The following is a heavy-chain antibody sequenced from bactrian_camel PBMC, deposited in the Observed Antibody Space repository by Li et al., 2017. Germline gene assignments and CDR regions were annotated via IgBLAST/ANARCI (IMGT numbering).Heavy chain of an antibody. J-gene: IGHJ4*01. CDR2: ILSDGSNT. CDR3: VRGWDDDTWSFNY. CDR1: GFTFSNYG. D-gene: IGHD3*01. Sequence: QVQLVESGGGLVQSGGSLRLSCAASGFTFSNYGMSWVRQAPGKGLEWVSGILSDGSNTYYADSVKGRFTISRDNAKNTLYLQMNSLKPEDTAVYYCVRGWDDDTWSFNYWGLGTQVTVS. V-gene: IGHV3S7*01.